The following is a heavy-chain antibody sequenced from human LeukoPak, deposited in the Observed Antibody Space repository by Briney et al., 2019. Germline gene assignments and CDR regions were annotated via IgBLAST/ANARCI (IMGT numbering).Heavy chain of an antibody. J-gene: IGHJ4*02. CDR3: ARTVLGYGDSFDY. CDR1: GFTFSGYA. V-gene: IGHV3-30-3*01. D-gene: IGHD4-17*01. CDR2: ISYDGSKK. Sequence: PGGSLRLSCAASGFTFSGYAVHWVRRAPGKGLEWVAVISYDGSKKYYADSVKGRFTISRDNSKNTLYLQMNSLRTEDTATYYCARTVLGYGDSFDYWGQGTLVTVSS.